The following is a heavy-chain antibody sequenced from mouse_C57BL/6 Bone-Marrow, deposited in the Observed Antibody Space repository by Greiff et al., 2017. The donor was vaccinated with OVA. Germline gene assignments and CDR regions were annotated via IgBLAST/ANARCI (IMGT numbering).Heavy chain of an antibody. J-gene: IGHJ2*01. CDR2: IDPETGGT. V-gene: IGHV1-15*01. D-gene: IGHD1-1*02. CDR3: TRQGGDGRQTFDY. Sequence: QVQLQQSGAELVRPGASVTLSCKASGYTFTDYEMHWVKQTPVHGLEWIGAIDPETGGTAYNQKFKGKAILTADKSSSTAYMELRSLTSEDSAVYYCTRQGGDGRQTFDYWGQGTTLTVSS. CDR1: GYTFTDYE.